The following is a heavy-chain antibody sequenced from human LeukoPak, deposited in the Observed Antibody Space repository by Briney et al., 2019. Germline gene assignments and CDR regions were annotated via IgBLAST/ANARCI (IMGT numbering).Heavy chain of an antibody. V-gene: IGHV3-11*04. D-gene: IGHD3-22*01. CDR2: ISSSGSST. CDR1: GFSFRDYY. J-gene: IGHJ4*02. Sequence: GGSLRLSCAASGFSFRDYYMGWMRKAPGKGMEWVSYISSSGSSTYYADSVKGRFTISRDNAKNSLYLQMNSLRAEDTAVYYCAKLSGYYPYYFDYWGQGTLVTVSS. CDR3: AKLSGYYPYYFDY.